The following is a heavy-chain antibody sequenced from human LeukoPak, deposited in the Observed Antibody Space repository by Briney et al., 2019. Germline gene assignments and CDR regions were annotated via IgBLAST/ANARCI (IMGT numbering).Heavy chain of an antibody. J-gene: IGHJ3*02. CDR2: IKQDGSER. Sequence: GGSLRLSCAASGFTFSSYWMSWVRQAPGKGLEWVATIKQDGSERYYVDSVKGRFTISRDNAQNSLYLQMNSLRAEDTAVYYCARDSSGYQSDAFDIWGQGTMVTVSS. V-gene: IGHV3-7*01. CDR1: GFTFSSYW. CDR3: ARDSSGYQSDAFDI. D-gene: IGHD3-22*01.